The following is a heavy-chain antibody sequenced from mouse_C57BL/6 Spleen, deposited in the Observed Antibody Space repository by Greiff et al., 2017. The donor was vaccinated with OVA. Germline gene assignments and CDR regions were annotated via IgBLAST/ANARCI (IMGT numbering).Heavy chain of an antibody. V-gene: IGHV2-9-1*01. CDR1: GFSLTSYA. Sequence: QVQLKESGPGLVAPSQSLSITCTVSGFSLTSYAISWVRQPPGKGLEWLGVIWTGGGTNYNSALKSRLSISNDNSKSQVFLKRNSLQTDDTARYYCARNLRDDYDGGGDYDAMDYWGQGTSVTVSS. J-gene: IGHJ4*01. CDR2: IWTGGGT. D-gene: IGHD2-4*01. CDR3: ARNLRDDYDGGGDYDAMDY.